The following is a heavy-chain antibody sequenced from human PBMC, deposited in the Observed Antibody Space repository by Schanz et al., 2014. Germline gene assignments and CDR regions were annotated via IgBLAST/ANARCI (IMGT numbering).Heavy chain of an antibody. V-gene: IGHV3-48*04. CDR3: VPMSIAAH. CDR1: GVTFSSYA. D-gene: IGHD6-6*01. CDR2: ISDSGDST. Sequence: EVQLLESGGGFVQPGGSLRLSCVASGVTFSSYAMSWVRQASGKGLEWVSDISDSGDSTHYADSVKGRFTISRDNAKNSLFLQMNSLSAEDTAVYYCVPMSIAAHWGQGTLVTVSS. J-gene: IGHJ4*02.